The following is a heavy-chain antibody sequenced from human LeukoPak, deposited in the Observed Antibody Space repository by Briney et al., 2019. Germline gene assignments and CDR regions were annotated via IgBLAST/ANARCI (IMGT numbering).Heavy chain of an antibody. CDR1: GFTFSSYV. CDR3: AKDLASTRYDYYGMDV. J-gene: IGHJ6*02. Sequence: GGSLRLSCAASGFTFSSYVMHWVRQAPGKGLEWVAVISYDGRNKYYADSVKGRFTISRDNSKNTLYLQMNSLRAEDTAVYYCAKDLASTRYDYYGMDVWGQGTTVTVSS. V-gene: IGHV3-30*18. CDR2: ISYDGRNK.